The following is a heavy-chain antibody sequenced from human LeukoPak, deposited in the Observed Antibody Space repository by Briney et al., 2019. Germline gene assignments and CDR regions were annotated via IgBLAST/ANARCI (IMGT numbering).Heavy chain of an antibody. D-gene: IGHD2-15*01. V-gene: IGHV3-23*01. CDR1: GFTFSSYA. CDR2: ISASGSSA. J-gene: IGHJ4*02. CDR3: AKRYCSGSSCTLFDY. Sequence: PGGSLRLSCAASGFTFSSYAMTWVRQAPGKGLEWVSLISASGSSAYYTDSVKGRFTISRDNSENTLYLQMNSLTSEDTAVYYCAKRYCSGSSCTLFDYWGQGPLVTVSP.